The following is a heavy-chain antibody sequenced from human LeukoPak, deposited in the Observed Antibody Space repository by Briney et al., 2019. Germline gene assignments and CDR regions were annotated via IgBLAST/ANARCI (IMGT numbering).Heavy chain of an antibody. V-gene: IGHV3-23*01. D-gene: IGHD4-17*01. CDR2: VSGSASNT. Sequence: QAGGSLRLSCAASEFTFSNFAMSWVRQAPGKGLERVSTVSGSASNTYYADSVKGRFTVSRDNSKNTLYLQMNSLRADDTAVYYCAKGFQSYGELSFDGRGQGTLVTVSS. CDR1: EFTFSNFA. CDR3: AKGFQSYGELSFDG. J-gene: IGHJ4*02.